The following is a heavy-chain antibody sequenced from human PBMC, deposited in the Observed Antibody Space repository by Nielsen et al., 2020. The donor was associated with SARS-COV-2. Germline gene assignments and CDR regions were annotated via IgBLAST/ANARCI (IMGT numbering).Heavy chain of an antibody. Sequence: GESLKISCAASGFTFSSYAMSWVRQAPGKGLEWVSAISGSGGSTYYADSVKGRFTISRDNSKSTLYLQMNSLRAEDTAVYYCAKDGGRNRITMIVVVTSRVGYFQHWGRGKGTTVTVSS. CDR3: AKDGGRNRITMIVVVTSRVGYFQHWG. D-gene: IGHD3-22*01. J-gene: IGHJ6*04. V-gene: IGHV3-23*01. CDR2: ISGSGGST. CDR1: GFTFSSYA.